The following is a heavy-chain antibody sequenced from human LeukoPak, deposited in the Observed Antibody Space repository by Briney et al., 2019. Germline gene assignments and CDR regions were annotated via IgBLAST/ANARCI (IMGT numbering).Heavy chain of an antibody. CDR3: ARGRAGYLNWFDP. V-gene: IGHV4-4*07. Sequence: SETLSLTCTVSGGTISNYYWSWIRQPAGKGLEWIERMYMSGATNFNPSLKSRVTMSVDKSKNQFFLKLTSVTAADTAVYYCARGRAGYLNWFDPWGQGTLVTVSS. CDR2: MYMSGAT. J-gene: IGHJ5*02. D-gene: IGHD2-15*01. CDR1: GGTISNYY.